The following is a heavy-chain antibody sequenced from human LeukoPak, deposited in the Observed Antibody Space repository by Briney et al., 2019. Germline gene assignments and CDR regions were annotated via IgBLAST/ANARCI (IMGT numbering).Heavy chain of an antibody. Sequence: GGSLRLSCAASGFTFSSYWMSWFRQAPGKGLEWVANMKYDGSEKYYVDSVKGRFTISRDNAKNSLYLQMNSLRAEDTAVYYGARDIEAAGLFLDYWGQGTLVSVSS. CDR3: ARDIEAAGLFLDY. CDR2: MKYDGSEK. V-gene: IGHV3-7*01. J-gene: IGHJ4*02. CDR1: GFTFSSYW. D-gene: IGHD6-13*01.